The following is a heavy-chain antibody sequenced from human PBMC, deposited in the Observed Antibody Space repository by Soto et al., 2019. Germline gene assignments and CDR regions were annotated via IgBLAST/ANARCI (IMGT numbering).Heavy chain of an antibody. Sequence: SQTLSLTCVISGDSVSSNSAAWNWIRQSTSRGLEWLGRTYYRSKWYNDYAVSVKSRITINPDTSKNQFSLKLTSVTAADTAVYYCVRGGIAGNWFDPWGQGTLVTVSS. V-gene: IGHV6-1*01. CDR2: TYYRSKWYN. CDR1: GDSVSSNSAA. J-gene: IGHJ5*02. CDR3: VRGGIAGNWFDP. D-gene: IGHD6-13*01.